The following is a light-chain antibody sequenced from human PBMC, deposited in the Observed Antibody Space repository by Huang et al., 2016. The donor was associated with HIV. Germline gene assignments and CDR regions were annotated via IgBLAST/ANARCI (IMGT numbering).Light chain of an antibody. V-gene: IGKV1-33*01. CDR1: QDINNY. CDR3: QQYDNLPYT. J-gene: IGKJ2*01. CDR2: DAS. Sequence: DIQMTQSPSSLSASVGDRVTITCQARQDINNYLNWYQQKPGKAPKLLIYDASNLETGVPSRFSGTGSGTDFAFTISSLQPEDIATYYCQQYDNLPYTFGQGTKLDTK.